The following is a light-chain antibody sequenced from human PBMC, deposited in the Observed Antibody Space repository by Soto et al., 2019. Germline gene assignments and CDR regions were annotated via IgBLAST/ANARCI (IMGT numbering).Light chain of an antibody. CDR2: AAS. CDR1: QDVRSD. CDR3: LQHDSFPYT. V-gene: IGKV1-17*01. Sequence: DIQMTQSPSSLSASVGHTVTITCRASQDVRSDLGWYQHKPGKAPKRLIYAASRLQGGVPSRFSGSGSGTEFTLTIGSLQPEDSATYYCLQHDSFPYTFGQGTRREI. J-gene: IGKJ2*01.